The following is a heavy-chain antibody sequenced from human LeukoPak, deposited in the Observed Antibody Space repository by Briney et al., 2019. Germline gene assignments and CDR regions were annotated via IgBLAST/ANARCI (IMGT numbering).Heavy chain of an antibody. CDR3: ARFSGSGMIDY. D-gene: IGHD3-10*01. J-gene: IGHJ4*02. Sequence: SETLSLTCTVSGGSVSSGSYYWSWIRQPPGKGLEWIGYIYYSGSTNYNPSLKSRVTISVDTSKNQFSLKLSSVTAADTAVYYCARFSGSGMIDYWGQGTLVTVSS. CDR1: GGSVSSGSYY. V-gene: IGHV4-61*01. CDR2: IYYSGST.